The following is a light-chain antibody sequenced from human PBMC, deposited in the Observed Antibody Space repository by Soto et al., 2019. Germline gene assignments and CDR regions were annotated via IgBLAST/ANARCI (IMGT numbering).Light chain of an antibody. CDR3: SSYTTTSSQV. CDR2: EVG. Sequence: QSVLTQPASVSGSPGQSITISCTGTSSDIGHYDYVSWYQQHPGKVPKLIISEVGDRPSGVSARFSGSKSANSASLTISGLQTEDEADYYCSSYTTTSSQVFGSGTKLTVL. J-gene: IGLJ1*01. CDR1: SSDIGHYDY. V-gene: IGLV2-14*01.